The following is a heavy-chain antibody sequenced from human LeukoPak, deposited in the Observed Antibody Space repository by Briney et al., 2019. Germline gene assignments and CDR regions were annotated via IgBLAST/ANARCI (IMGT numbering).Heavy chain of an antibody. CDR1: GGTFSSYA. CDR2: IIPIFGTA. Sequence: SVKVSCKASGGTFSSYAISWVRQAPGQGLEWMGGIIPIFGTANYAQKFQGRVTITADESTSTAYMELSSLRSEDTAVYYCARVRERLGPVGPFDYWGQGTLVTVSS. V-gene: IGHV1-69*13. J-gene: IGHJ4*02. D-gene: IGHD1-1*01. CDR3: ARVRERLGPVGPFDY.